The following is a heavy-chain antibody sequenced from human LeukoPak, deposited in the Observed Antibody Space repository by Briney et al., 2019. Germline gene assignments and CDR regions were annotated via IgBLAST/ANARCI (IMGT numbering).Heavy chain of an antibody. Sequence: GESLKISCKASGYTFTNYWIGWERQMPGKGLEWMGTIYPGDPDTRYSPSFQGHVTISADRSISTAYLQWSSLRASDSAMYYCARRAYSHEWFDPWGQGTLVTVSS. CDR1: GYTFTNYW. V-gene: IGHV5-51*01. CDR3: ARRAYSHEWFDP. D-gene: IGHD5-12*01. J-gene: IGHJ5*02. CDR2: IYPGDPDT.